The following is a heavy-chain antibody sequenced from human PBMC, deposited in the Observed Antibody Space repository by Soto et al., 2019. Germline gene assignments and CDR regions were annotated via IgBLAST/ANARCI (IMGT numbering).Heavy chain of an antibody. CDR3: AKLRFCSGGTCHLDYYNGVDV. CDR1: GCSFRSNA. D-gene: IGHD2-15*01. J-gene: IGHJ6*02. CDR2: IGSGGAT. Sequence: EVQLLAAGGGVVQPGGSLRLSCAASGCSFRSNAMTWFRQDPGQGLEWVSTIGSGGATYYADSVKGRFTISRDNSKNTQSLQMNSLRVEDTGVYYCAKLRFCSGGTCHLDYYNGVDVWGQGTTVTVS. V-gene: IGHV3-23*01.